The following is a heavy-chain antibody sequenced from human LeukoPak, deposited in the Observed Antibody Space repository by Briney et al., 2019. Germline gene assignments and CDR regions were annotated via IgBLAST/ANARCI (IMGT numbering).Heavy chain of an antibody. D-gene: IGHD4-17*01. CDR2: IYYSGST. J-gene: IGHJ4*02. CDR3: ARVSPVTTESN. CDR1: GGSISSSSYY. V-gene: IGHV4-39*07. Sequence: SETLSLTCIVSGGSISSSSYYWGWIRQPPGKGLEWIGNIYYSGSTSYNPSLMSRVTISIHTSKNQFSLKVRSVTAADTAVYYCARVSPVTTESNWGQGTLVTVSS.